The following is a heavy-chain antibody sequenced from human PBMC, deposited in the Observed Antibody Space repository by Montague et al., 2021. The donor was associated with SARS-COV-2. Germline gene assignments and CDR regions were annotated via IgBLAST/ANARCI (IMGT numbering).Heavy chain of an antibody. CDR1: GGSFSGYF. Sequence: SETLSLTCGVYGGSFSGYFWTWIRQPPGKGLEWIGEINDGGSVNYNPSLKSRLTMSVDTSKKQFSLNLTSVAAADMAVYYCARTSKMYDYVWGSYRFTAFDTWGQGTMVIVSS. V-gene: IGHV4-34*01. CDR3: ARTSKMYDYVWGSYRFTAFDT. J-gene: IGHJ3*02. CDR2: INDGGSV. D-gene: IGHD3-16*02.